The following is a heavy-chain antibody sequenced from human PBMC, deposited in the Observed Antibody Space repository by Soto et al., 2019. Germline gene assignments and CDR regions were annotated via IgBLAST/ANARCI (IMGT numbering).Heavy chain of an antibody. CDR1: GYTFTSYA. Sequence: GASVKVSCKASGYTFTSYAMHWVRQAPGQRLEWMRWINAGNGNTKYSQKFQGRVTITRDTSASTAYMELSSLRSEDTAVYYCARVPQQFTVAAAGTGYYFDYWGQGTLVTVSS. V-gene: IGHV1-3*01. CDR2: INAGNGNT. J-gene: IGHJ4*02. CDR3: ARVPQQFTVAAAGTGYYFDY. D-gene: IGHD6-13*01.